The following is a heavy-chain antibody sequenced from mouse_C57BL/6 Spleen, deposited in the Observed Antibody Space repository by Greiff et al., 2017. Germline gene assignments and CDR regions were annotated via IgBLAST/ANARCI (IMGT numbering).Heavy chain of an antibody. CDR2: IGPGSGST. D-gene: IGHD2-5*01. CDR1: GYTFTDYY. Sequence: QVQLQQSGAELVKPGASVKISCKASGYTFTDYYINWVKQRPGQGLEWIGKIGPGSGSTYYNEKFKSKATLTVDTSSSTAYMQLSSLTSEDSAVYYCARSNSNSPFAYWGQGTLVTVSA. CDR3: ARSNSNSPFAY. J-gene: IGHJ3*01. V-gene: IGHV1-77*01.